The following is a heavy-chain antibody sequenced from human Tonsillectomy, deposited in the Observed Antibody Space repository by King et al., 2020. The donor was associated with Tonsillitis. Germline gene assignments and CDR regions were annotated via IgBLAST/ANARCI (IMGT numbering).Heavy chain of an antibody. D-gene: IGHD3-3*01. Sequence: QLVQSGAEVKKPGASVKVSCKASGYTFTSYGISWVRQAPGQGLEWMGWISVYNNNTKYAQKVQGRVTMTTDTSTSTAYMELRSLRSDDTAVYFCARTHPGSIFGDFDYGGQGTLVTVSS. V-gene: IGHV1-18*01. CDR1: GYTFTSYG. CDR3: ARTHPGSIFGDFDY. CDR2: ISVYNNNT. J-gene: IGHJ4*02.